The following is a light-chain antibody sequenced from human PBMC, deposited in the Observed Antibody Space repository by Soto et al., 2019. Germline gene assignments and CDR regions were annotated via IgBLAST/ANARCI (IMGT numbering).Light chain of an antibody. CDR2: GAS. V-gene: IGKV1-5*01. CDR1: QSISSW. J-gene: IGKJ1*01. CDR3: QHTFNSPPWT. Sequence: DIQMTQSPSTLSASVGDRVTITFRASQSISSWLAWYQQKPGKAPKLLIYGASSLQSGVPSRFSGSGSGTDFTLTISSLQSEDFASYFCQHTFNSPPWTFGQGTKVDIK.